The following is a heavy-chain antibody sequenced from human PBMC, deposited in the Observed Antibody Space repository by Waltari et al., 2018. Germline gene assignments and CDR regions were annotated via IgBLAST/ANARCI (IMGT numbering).Heavy chain of an antibody. Sequence: QVQLVQSGAEVKKPGASVKVSCKASGYTFTGYYMPWVRQAPGQGLEWMGWINPNSGGTNYAQKFQGRVTMTRDTSISTAYMELSRLRSDDTAVYYCARGEYCSGGSCYWFDPWGQGTLVTVSS. D-gene: IGHD2-15*01. V-gene: IGHV1-2*02. J-gene: IGHJ5*02. CDR1: GYTFTGYY. CDR3: ARGEYCSGGSCYWFDP. CDR2: INPNSGGT.